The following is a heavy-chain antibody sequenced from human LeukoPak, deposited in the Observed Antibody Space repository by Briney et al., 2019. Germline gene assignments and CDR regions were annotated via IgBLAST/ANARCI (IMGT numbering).Heavy chain of an antibody. J-gene: IGHJ4*02. D-gene: IGHD3-22*01. CDR2: INPNSGGT. CDR1: GYTFTGYY. V-gene: IGHV1-2*02. Sequence: ASVKVSCKASGYTFTGYYMHWVRQAPGQGLEWMGWINPNSGGTNYAQKLQGRVTMTTDTSTSTAYMELRSLRSDDTAVYYCARGEIPYYDSSGYYYVLRPDFDYWGQGTLVTVSS. CDR3: ARGEIPYYDSSGYYYVLRPDFDY.